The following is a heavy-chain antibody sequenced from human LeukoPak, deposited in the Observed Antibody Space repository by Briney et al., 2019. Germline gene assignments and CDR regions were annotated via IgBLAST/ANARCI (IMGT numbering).Heavy chain of an antibody. CDR2: ISSSSTYI. V-gene: IGHV3-21*01. J-gene: IGHJ3*02. CDR1: GFTFSSYS. CDR3: ARDTHCSGTSCYNSFDI. D-gene: IGHD2-2*02. Sequence: MSGGSLRLSCAASGFTFSSYSMNWVRQAPGKGLEWVSSISSSSTYIYYADSLKGRFTISRDNAKNSLSLQMNSLRAEDTAVYYCARDTHCSGTSCYNSFDIWGQGTMVTVSS.